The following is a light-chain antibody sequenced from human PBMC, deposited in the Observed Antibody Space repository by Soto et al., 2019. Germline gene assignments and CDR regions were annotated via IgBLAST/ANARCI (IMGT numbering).Light chain of an antibody. CDR3: QQSFSNPPT. Sequence: DIQMTQSPSSLSVSVGDRVTITCRASQSIISYLNWYQQKPGKAPKLLIYAASSLQSGVPSRFRGSGSGSDITLTISSLQPEDFATYSCQQSFSNPPTFGQGTKLEI. CDR1: QSIISY. V-gene: IGKV1-39*01. CDR2: AAS. J-gene: IGKJ2*01.